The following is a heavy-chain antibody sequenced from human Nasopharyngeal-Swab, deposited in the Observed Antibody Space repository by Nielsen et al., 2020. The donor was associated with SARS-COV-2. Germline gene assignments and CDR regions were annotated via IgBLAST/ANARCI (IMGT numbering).Heavy chain of an antibody. Sequence: SNPLSPTFPAPGSSVTSVTYYWTWIRQPPGKGLAWIGYVYYSGSTNHNPSLKCTVTISVDTSKNQFSLKLRSVTAADPDVYYCAIWYCSRTSCYVDYWGQGTLVTVSS. V-gene: IGHV4-61*01. D-gene: IGHD2-2*01. CDR2: VYYSGST. CDR3: AIWYCSRTSCYVDY. CDR1: GSSVTSVTYY. J-gene: IGHJ4*02.